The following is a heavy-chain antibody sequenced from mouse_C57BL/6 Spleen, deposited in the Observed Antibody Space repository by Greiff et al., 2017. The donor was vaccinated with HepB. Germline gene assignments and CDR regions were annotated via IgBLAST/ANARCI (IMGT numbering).Heavy chain of an antibody. CDR3: AREGYYGGGWIDY. CDR1: GYSITSGYY. V-gene: IGHV3-6*01. CDR2: ISYDGSN. D-gene: IGHD1-1*01. J-gene: IGHJ2*01. Sequence: VQLQQSGPGLVKPSQSLSLTCSVTGYSITSGYYWNWIRQFPGNKLEWMGYISYDGSNNYNPSLKNRISITRDTSKNQFFLKLNSVTTEDTATYYCAREGYYGGGWIDYWGQGTTLTVSS.